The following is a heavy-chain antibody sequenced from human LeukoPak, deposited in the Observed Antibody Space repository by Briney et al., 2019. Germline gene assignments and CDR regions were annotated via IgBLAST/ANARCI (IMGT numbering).Heavy chain of an antibody. V-gene: IGHV3-66*01. CDR1: GFTVSSNY. CDR3: AREPPPDYDILTGYSRYGMDV. Sequence: PGGSLRLSCAASGFTVSSNYMSWVRQAPGKGLEWVSVIYSGGSTYYADSVKGRFTISRDNSKNTLYLQMNSLRAEDTAVYYCAREPPPDYDILTGYSRYGMDVWGQGTTVNVSS. CDR2: IYSGGST. J-gene: IGHJ6*02. D-gene: IGHD3-9*01.